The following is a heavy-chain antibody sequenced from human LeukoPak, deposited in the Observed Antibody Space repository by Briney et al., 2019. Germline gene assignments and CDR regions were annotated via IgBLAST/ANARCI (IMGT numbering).Heavy chain of an antibody. CDR3: ARDRSMSGWYIDL. D-gene: IGHD2/OR15-2a*01. CDR1: GFTFSSYG. J-gene: IGHJ2*01. Sequence: LPGGSLRLSCAASGFTFSSYGMHWVRQAPGKGLEWVAVIWYDGSNTYYPDSVQGRFTISRDNSKNTLYLQVNSLRAEDTAVYYCARDRSMSGWYIDLWGRGTLVTVSS. V-gene: IGHV3-33*08. CDR2: IWYDGSNT.